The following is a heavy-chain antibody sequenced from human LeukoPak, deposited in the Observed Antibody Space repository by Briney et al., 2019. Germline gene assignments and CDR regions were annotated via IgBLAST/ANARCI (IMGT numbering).Heavy chain of an antibody. V-gene: IGHV3-9*01. CDR1: GFTFDDYA. CDR3: AEDISSIAVAGTFYYGMDV. D-gene: IGHD6-19*01. CDR2: ISWNSGSI. Sequence: GRSLRLSCAASGFTFDDYAMHWVRQAPGKGLEWVSGISWNSGSIGYADSVKGRFTISRDNAKNSLYLQMNSLRAEDTALYYCAEDISSIAVAGTFYYGMDVWGQGTTVTVSS. J-gene: IGHJ6*02.